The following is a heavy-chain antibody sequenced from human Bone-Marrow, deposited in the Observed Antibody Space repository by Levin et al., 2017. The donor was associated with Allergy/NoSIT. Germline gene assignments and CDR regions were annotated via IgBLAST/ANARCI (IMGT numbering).Heavy chain of an antibody. D-gene: IGHD4/OR15-4a*01. Sequence: GESLKISCTASGLTVSDNFMTWVRQAPGKGLEWVSVIYNGGDTYYADSVKGRFTISRDNSKNTLYLQMNSLRVDDTAVYYCARPLNTARHFGWFDPWGQGTLVTVSS. CDR1: GLTVSDNF. CDR3: ARPLNTARHFGWFDP. V-gene: IGHV3-53*01. CDR2: IYNGGDT. J-gene: IGHJ5*02.